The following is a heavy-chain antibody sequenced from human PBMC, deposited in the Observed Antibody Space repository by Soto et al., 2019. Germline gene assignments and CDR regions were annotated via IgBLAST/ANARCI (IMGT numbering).Heavy chain of an antibody. CDR1: GGTFSAYT. CDR3: ARGLTYYYDSSGYQIDAFDI. CDR2: IIPNRPNA. Sequence: ASVKVSCKASGGTFSAYTISWVRQAPGQGLEWMGKIIPNRPNAGYAQRFQGRLTMTRNTSTSTAYMELSSLRSEDTAVYYCARGLTYYYDSSGYQIDAFDIWGQGTMVTVSS. V-gene: IGHV1-8*02. D-gene: IGHD3-22*01. J-gene: IGHJ3*02.